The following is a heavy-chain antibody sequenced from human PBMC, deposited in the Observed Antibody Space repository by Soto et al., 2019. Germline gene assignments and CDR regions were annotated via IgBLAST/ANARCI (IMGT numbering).Heavy chain of an antibody. CDR3: ARSIAVAARNQPFDY. J-gene: IGHJ4*02. CDR2: ISAYNGNT. V-gene: IGHV1-18*01. CDR1: GYTFTSDG. Sequence: QVQLVQSGAEVKKPGASVKVSCKASGYTFTSDGISGVRQAPGQGLEWMGWISAYNGNTNYAQKLQGRVTMTTDTSTSTAYMELRSLRSDDTAVYYCARSIAVAARNQPFDYWGQGTLVTVSS. D-gene: IGHD6-19*01.